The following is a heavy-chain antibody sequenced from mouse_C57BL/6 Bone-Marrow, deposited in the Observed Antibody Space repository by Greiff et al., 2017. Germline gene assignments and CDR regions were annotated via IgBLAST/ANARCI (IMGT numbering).Heavy chain of an antibody. V-gene: IGHV1-59*01. Sequence: QVQLQQPGAELVRPGTSVKLSCKASGYTFTSYWMHWVKQRPGQGLAWIGVIDPSDSYTNYNQKFKGKATLTVDTSSSTAYMQLSSLTSEDSAVYYCAGTVVAHWYFDVWGTGTTVTVSS. CDR2: IDPSDSYT. CDR1: GYTFTSYW. D-gene: IGHD1-1*01. J-gene: IGHJ1*03. CDR3: AGTVVAHWYFDV.